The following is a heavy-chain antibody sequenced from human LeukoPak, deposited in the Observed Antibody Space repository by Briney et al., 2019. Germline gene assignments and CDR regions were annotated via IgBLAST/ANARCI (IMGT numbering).Heavy chain of an antibody. J-gene: IGHJ4*02. CDR1: GGTFSSYA. D-gene: IGHD3-9*01. CDR2: IIPIFGTA. V-gene: IGHV1-69*13. CDR3: ARADFDWLPTFDY. Sequence: GASVKVSCKASGGTFSSYAISWVRQAPGQGLEWMGGIIPIFGTANYAQKFQGRVTITADESTSTAYMELSSLRSEDTAVYYCARADFDWLPTFDYWGQGTLVTVSS.